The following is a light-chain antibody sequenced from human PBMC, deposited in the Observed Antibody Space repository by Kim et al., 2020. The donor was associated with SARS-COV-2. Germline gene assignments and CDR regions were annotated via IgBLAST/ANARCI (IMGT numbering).Light chain of an antibody. V-gene: IGLV2-14*03. CDR3: CSTSNTLDYV. J-gene: IGLJ1*01. Sequence: QSALTQPVSMYGSPGQSITISCSGTSGDIGNSNSVSWYQQHSGEAPRLIIYDVRDRPSGVSARFSGSKSANMASLTISGLRSEDEADYYCCSTSNTLDYVFGSGTKVTVL. CDR1: SGDIGNSNS. CDR2: DVR.